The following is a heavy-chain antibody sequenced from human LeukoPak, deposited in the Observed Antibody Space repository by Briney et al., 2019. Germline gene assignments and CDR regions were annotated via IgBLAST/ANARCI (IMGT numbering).Heavy chain of an antibody. V-gene: IGHV1-69*01. CDR1: GGTFSNYA. Sequence: GSSVKVSCKASGGTFSNYAISWVRQAPGQGLEWMGAIIPIFGTPNYAQRFQGRVTITADEFTKTAFMELSSLRSDDTAIYYCARDPAKVTVNTTAEGWGQGTLVTVSS. CDR3: ARDPAKVTVNTTAEG. D-gene: IGHD4-17*01. J-gene: IGHJ4*02. CDR2: IIPIFGTP.